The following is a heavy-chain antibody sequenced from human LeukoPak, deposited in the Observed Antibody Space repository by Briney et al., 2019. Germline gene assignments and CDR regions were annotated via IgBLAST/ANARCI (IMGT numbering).Heavy chain of an antibody. J-gene: IGHJ5*02. CDR2: ISYDGGNK. D-gene: IGHD6-19*01. Sequence: GGSLRLSCAASGFTFSSYGMHWVRQAPGKGLEWVGVISYDGGNKYYADSVKGRFTISRDNSKNSLYLQMNSLRAEDTAVYYCAKSVAGNLNWFDPWGQGTLVTVSS. V-gene: IGHV3-30*18. CDR1: GFTFSSYG. CDR3: AKSVAGNLNWFDP.